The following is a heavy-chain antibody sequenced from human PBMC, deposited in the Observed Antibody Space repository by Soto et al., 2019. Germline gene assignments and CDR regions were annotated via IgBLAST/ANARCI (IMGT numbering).Heavy chain of an antibody. V-gene: IGHV1-18*01. CDR3: ARDLSYSDFDFHY. J-gene: IGHJ4*02. CDR2: IRVNNGDT. Sequence: QVQLVQSGAEVKKPGASVKVSCKASGYTFTNSGFSWVRQAPGQGLEWVGWIRVNNGDTHYAQKLQGRVTMTTETSTSTAFRELRSLRSDDTAVYYCARDLSYSDFDFHYWGQRTLITVSS. CDR1: GYTFTNSG. D-gene: IGHD4-17*01.